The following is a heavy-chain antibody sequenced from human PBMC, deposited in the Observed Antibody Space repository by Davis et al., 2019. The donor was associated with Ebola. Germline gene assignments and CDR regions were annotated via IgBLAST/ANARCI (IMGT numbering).Heavy chain of an antibody. V-gene: IGHV3-48*03. Sequence: GGSLRLSCAASGFTFSSYEMNWVRQAPGKGLEWVSHIISSSSTKNYADSMKGRFTISRDNAKNSLYLQMNSLRAEDTAVYYCASAIVATINDYWGQGTLVTVSS. CDR1: GFTFSSYE. CDR2: IISSSSTK. CDR3: ASAIVATINDY. D-gene: IGHD5-12*01. J-gene: IGHJ4*02.